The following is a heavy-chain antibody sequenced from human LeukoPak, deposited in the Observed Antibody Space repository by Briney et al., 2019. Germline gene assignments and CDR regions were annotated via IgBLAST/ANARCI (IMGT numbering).Heavy chain of an antibody. J-gene: IGHJ4*02. V-gene: IGHV4-34*01. D-gene: IGHD6-6*01. CDR3: ARTRESGIAARRPLFDY. CDR2: INHSGST. Sequence: PSETLSLTCAVYGGSFSGYYWSWIRQPPGKGLEWIGEINHSGSTNYNPSLKSRVTISVDTSKNQFSLKLSSVTAADTAVYYCARTRESGIAARRPLFDYWGQGTLVTVSS. CDR1: GGSFSGYY.